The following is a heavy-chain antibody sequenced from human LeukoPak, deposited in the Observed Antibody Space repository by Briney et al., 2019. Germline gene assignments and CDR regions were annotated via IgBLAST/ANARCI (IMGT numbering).Heavy chain of an antibody. V-gene: IGHV3-21*01. CDR3: AREGNSGSYYRDY. CDR1: GFTFSSYG. J-gene: IGHJ4*02. Sequence: PGGSLRLSCAASGFTFSSYGMHWVRQAPGKGLEWVSSISSSSSYIYYADSVKGRFTISRDNAKNSLYLQMNSLRAEDTAVYYCAREGNSGSYYRDYWGQGTLVTVSS. CDR2: ISSSSSYI. D-gene: IGHD1-26*01.